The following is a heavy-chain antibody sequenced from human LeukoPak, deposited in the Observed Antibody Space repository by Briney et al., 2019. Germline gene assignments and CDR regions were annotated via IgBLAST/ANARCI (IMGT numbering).Heavy chain of an antibody. CDR2: IYHSGST. D-gene: IGHD3-10*01. Sequence: PSETLSLACTVSGYSISSGYYWGWIRQPPGKGLEWIGSIYHSGSTYYNPSLKSRVTISVDTSKNQFSLKLSSVTAADTAVYYCAREPESPSVLLLDYWGQGTLVTVSS. CDR1: GYSISSGYY. CDR3: AREPESPSVLLLDY. V-gene: IGHV4-38-2*02. J-gene: IGHJ4*02.